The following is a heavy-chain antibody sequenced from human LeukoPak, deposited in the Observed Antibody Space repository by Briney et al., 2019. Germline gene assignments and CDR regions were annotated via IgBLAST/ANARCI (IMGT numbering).Heavy chain of an antibody. CDR3: TRDPTDSGLGDY. CDR1: GFTLINTY. D-gene: IGHD6-19*01. J-gene: IGHJ4*02. Sequence: GGSLRLSCAASGFTLINTYMSWVRQALGKGLESVSVIYSDGRTYYADSVKGRFTISRDNSKSTLYLQMNSLRAEDTATYYCTRDPTDSGLGDYWGQGTPVTVSS. V-gene: IGHV3-53*01. CDR2: IYSDGRT.